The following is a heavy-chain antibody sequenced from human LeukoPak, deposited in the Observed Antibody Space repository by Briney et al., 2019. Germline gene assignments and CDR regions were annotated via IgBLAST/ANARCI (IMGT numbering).Heavy chain of an antibody. Sequence: SETLSLTCTVSDDSISSYYWNWIRQPPGKGLEWIGYIYYSGSTNYNPSLKSRVTISVDTSKNQFFLILSSVTAADTAVYYCARIYGDYVDYWGQGTLVTVSS. CDR2: IYYSGST. V-gene: IGHV4-59*01. CDR1: DDSISSYY. J-gene: IGHJ4*02. CDR3: ARIYGDYVDY. D-gene: IGHD4-17*01.